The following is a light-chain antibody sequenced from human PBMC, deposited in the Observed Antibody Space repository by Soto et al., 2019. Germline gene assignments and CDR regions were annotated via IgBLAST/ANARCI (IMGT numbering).Light chain of an antibody. CDR2: AAS. Sequence: DIQMTQSPSSLSASVGDRVTITCRASQTINFFLNWYQQKPGKAPNLLISAASNLQSGVPSRFAASGSQTVFTLAITGLKPEDFATYSCQQSYRIPRTFGPGPKVDVK. V-gene: IGKV1-39*01. CDR3: QQSYRIPRT. J-gene: IGKJ3*01. CDR1: QTINFF.